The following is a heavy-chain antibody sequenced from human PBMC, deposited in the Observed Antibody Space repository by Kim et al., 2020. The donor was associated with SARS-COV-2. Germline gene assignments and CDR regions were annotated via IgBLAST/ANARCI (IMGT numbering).Heavy chain of an antibody. CDR1: GFTFSSYA. Sequence: GGSLRLSCAASGFTFSSYAMSWVRQAPGKGLEWVSAISGSGGSTYYADSVKGRFTISRDNSKNTLYLQMNSLRAEDTAVYYCAKLFTFGSGSYQDYWGQGTLVTVSS. CDR3: AKLFTFGSGSYQDY. V-gene: IGHV3-23*01. CDR2: ISGSGGST. J-gene: IGHJ4*02. D-gene: IGHD3-10*01.